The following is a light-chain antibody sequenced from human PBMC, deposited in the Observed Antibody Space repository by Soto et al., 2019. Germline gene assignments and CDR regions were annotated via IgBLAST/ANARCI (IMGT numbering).Light chain of an antibody. V-gene: IGKV3-20*01. Sequence: EIVLTQSPGTLSLSPGERATLSCRASQSVSGSKLAWYQQKPGQAPRLLIYDASARATGIPDRISGSEFGTDFTLTISRLEPEDFAVYYCQQYGVSPVTFGRETKLEI. CDR1: QSVSGSK. J-gene: IGKJ2*01. CDR3: QQYGVSPVT. CDR2: DAS.